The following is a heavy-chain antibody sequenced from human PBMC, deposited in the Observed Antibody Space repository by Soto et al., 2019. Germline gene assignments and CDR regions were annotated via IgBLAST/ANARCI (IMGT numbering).Heavy chain of an antibody. D-gene: IGHD5-18*01. CDR3: VRSKGGYSYGTPFDY. V-gene: IGHV3-9*01. Sequence: EVQLEESGGALVQPGRSLRLSCAASGFTFDDYAMYWVRQVLGKGLEWVSSISWNSGNIDYADSVKGRLTTSRDNAKNSLYLQMNSLRPEDTALYYCVRSKGGYSYGTPFDYWGQGTLVTVSS. J-gene: IGHJ4*02. CDR2: ISWNSGNI. CDR1: GFTFDDYA.